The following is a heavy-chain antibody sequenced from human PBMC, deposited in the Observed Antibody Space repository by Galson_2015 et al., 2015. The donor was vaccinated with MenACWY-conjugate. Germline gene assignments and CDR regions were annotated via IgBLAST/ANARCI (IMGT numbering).Heavy chain of an antibody. D-gene: IGHD2-15*01. CDR1: GFTFSSYA. V-gene: IGHV3-64D*06. J-gene: IGHJ3*02. Sequence: SLRLSCAASGFTFSSYAMHWVRQAPGKGLKYVSAISSNGGSTYYADSVKGRFTISRDNSKNTLYLQMSSLRAEDTAVYYCVKAFRLAVVGPGDAFDIWGQG. CDR2: ISSNGGST. CDR3: VKAFRLAVVGPGDAFDI.